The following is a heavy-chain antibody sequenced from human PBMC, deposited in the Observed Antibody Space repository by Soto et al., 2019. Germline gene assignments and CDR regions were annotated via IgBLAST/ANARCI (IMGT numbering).Heavy chain of an antibody. J-gene: IGHJ3*01. CDR1: GGTFNTYA. CDR2: IIPLFNTP. CDR3: ALASKWEVLGYFDGMAV. V-gene: IGHV1-69*01. Sequence: QVQLMQSGAEVKKPGSSAKVSCKASGGTFNTYAFTWVRQAPGQGLEWMGGIIPLFNTPNYAQKFQGRFTLTEQESTPTGFLELSGLRSDDTAVDCCALASKWEVLGYFDGMAVWGHGTLVNVSS. D-gene: IGHD1-26*01.